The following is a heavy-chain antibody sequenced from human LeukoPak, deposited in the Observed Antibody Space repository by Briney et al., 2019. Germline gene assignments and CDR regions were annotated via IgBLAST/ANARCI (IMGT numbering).Heavy chain of an antibody. J-gene: IGHJ6*03. Sequence: GASVKVSCKASGYTFTSYNINWVRQATGQGREWMGWMNPNSGNTGYAQKFQGRVTMTRNTSISTAYMELSSLRSEDTAVYYCARVPAVAESYYYMDVWGKGTTVTVSS. V-gene: IGHV1-8*01. CDR1: GYTFTSYN. CDR2: MNPNSGNT. D-gene: IGHD6-19*01. CDR3: ARVPAVAESYYYMDV.